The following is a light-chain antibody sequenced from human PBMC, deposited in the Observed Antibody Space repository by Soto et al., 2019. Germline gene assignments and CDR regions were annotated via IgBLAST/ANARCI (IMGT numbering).Light chain of an antibody. CDR2: GAS. Sequence: EIVLTQSPGTLSLSPGERATLSCRASQSLTSTYLAWYQQKPGQAPRLLIYGASSRATGIPDRFSGSGSGTDFTLTISRLEPEDLAMYYWQQYESSPPSYTFGQGTKLEIK. CDR1: QSLTSTY. V-gene: IGKV3-20*01. CDR3: QQYESSPPSYT. J-gene: IGKJ2*01.